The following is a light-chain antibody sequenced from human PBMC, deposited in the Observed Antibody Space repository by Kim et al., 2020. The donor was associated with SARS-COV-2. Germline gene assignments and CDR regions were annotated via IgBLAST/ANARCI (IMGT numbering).Light chain of an antibody. CDR1: QRLLHSNGYNY. J-gene: IGKJ1*01. CDR3: MQALQTPPWT. V-gene: IGKV2-28*01. Sequence: ASISCGSSQRLLHSNGYNYLDWYLQKPGQSPQLLIYLGSNRASGVPDRFSGSGSGTNFTLKISRVEAEDVGVYYCMQALQTPPWTFGQGTKVDIK. CDR2: LGS.